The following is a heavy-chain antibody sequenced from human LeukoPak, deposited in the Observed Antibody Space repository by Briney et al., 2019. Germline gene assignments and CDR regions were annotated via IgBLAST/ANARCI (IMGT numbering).Heavy chain of an antibody. V-gene: IGHV4-34*01. CDR1: GESFSGHY. J-gene: IGHJ4*02. CDR2: INHSGST. CDR3: ARPRYGSGSLDS. D-gene: IGHD3-10*01. Sequence: PSETLSLTCAVYGESFSGHYWTWIRRPPGKGLEWIGEINHSGSTTSNPSLDNRVTISVDTSKNQFSLKLTSVTAADTAVYYCARPRYGSGSLDSWGQGTLATVSS.